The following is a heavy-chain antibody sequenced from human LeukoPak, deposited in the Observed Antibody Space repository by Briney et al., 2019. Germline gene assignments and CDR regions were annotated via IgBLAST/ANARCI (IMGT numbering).Heavy chain of an antibody. CDR3: AKRIYSAGNYGMDV. V-gene: IGHV3-23*01. CDR1: GSTFSSYA. Sequence: GGSLRLSCEGSGSTFSSYAMSWARQAPGKGLEWVSTITASGGSTYYADSVKGRFTISRDNSKNTLYLQMNSLRAEDTALYYCAKRIYSAGNYGMDVWGQGTTVTVSS. D-gene: IGHD1-1*01. CDR2: ITASGGST. J-gene: IGHJ6*02.